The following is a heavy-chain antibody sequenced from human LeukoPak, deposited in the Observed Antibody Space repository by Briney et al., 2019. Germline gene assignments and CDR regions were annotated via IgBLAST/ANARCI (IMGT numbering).Heavy chain of an antibody. D-gene: IGHD1-26*01. CDR2: IKPDGRET. CDR1: GFSFSTYW. Sequence: PGGSLRLTCAASGFSFSTYWMNWVRQAPGKGLEWVANIKPDGRETYYVDSVKGRFTISRDNAKSSLYLQMNSLRAEDTAVYYCARDRVGASYDAFDIWGQGTMVTVSS. CDR3: ARDRVGASYDAFDI. J-gene: IGHJ3*02. V-gene: IGHV3-7*01.